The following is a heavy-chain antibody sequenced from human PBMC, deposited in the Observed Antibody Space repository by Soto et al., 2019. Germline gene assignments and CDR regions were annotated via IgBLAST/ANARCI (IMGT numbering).Heavy chain of an antibody. CDR3: ASGSSSSKYYYGMGV. CDR2: IDPSDSYT. CDR1: GYSFTSYW. V-gene: IGHV5-10-1*01. J-gene: IGHJ6*02. D-gene: IGHD6-6*01. Sequence: GESLKISCKGSGYSFTSYWISWVRQMPGKGLEWMGRIDPSDSYTNYSPSFQGHVTISADKSISTAYLQWSSLKASDTAMYYCASGSSSSKYYYGMGVWGQGTTVTVSS.